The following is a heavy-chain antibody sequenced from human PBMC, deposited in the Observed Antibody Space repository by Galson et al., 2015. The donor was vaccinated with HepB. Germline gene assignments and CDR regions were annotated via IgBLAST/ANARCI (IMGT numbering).Heavy chain of an antibody. D-gene: IGHD1-14*01. CDR3: ARAETALSPRGYYMDV. Sequence: SLRLSCAASGFTFSSYSMNWVRQAPGKGLEWVSYISSSSSTIYYADSVKGRFTISRDNAKNSLYLQMNSLRAEDTAVYYCARAETALSPRGYYMDVWGKGTTVTVSS. CDR2: ISSSSSTI. J-gene: IGHJ6*03. V-gene: IGHV3-48*01. CDR1: GFTFSSYS.